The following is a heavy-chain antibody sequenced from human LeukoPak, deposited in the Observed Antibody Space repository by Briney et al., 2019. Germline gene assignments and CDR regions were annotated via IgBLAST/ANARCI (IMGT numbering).Heavy chain of an antibody. CDR1: GFTFGNHW. D-gene: IGHD4/OR15-4a*01. J-gene: IGHJ4*02. CDR3: VRGFSAGY. V-gene: IGHV3-7*04. CDR2: INQGGSEK. Sequence: GGSLRLSCAAPGFTFGNHWMTWVRQAPGKGLEWVANINQGGSEKHYVDSLKGRFTISRDNAKNSLYLQMNSLRTEDTALYYCVRGFSAGYWGQGTLVTVPS.